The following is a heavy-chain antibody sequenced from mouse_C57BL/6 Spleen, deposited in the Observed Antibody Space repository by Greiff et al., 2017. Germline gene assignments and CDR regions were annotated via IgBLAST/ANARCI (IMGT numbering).Heavy chain of an antibody. Sequence: DVKLVESGGGLVKPGGPLKLSCAASGFTFSSYAMSWVRQTPEKRLEWVATISDGGSYTYYPDNVKGRFTISRDNAKNNLYLQRSHLKSEDTAMYYCARGGLRGFAYWGQGTLVTVSA. D-gene: IGHD2-4*01. V-gene: IGHV5-4*03. CDR1: GFTFSSYA. J-gene: IGHJ3*01. CDR3: ARGGLRGFAY. CDR2: ISDGGSYT.